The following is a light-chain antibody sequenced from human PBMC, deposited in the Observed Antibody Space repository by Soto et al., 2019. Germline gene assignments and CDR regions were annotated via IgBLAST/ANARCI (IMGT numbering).Light chain of an antibody. V-gene: IGLV2-14*01. Sequence: QSVLTQPPSASGSPGQTGTISCTGASSDVGTYDFVSWYQPHPGKAPKLLTYKVHTRPSGVSKRLPGSKSGNTDSLTSSWLQAEDEADCYCSAYTCGSGLVFRG. CDR2: KVH. CDR1: SSDVGTYDF. J-gene: IGLJ2*01. CDR3: SAYTCGSGLV.